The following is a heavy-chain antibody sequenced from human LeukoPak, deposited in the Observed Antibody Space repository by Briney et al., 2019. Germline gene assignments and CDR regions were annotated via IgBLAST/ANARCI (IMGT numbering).Heavy chain of an antibody. CDR2: IYYSGST. Sequence: PSETLSLTCTVSGGSISSGGYYWSWIRQHPGKGLEWIGYIYYSGSTNYNPSLKSRVTISVDTSKNQFSLKLSSVTAADTAVYYCARVAGGSGWYVDYWGQGTLVTVSS. CDR1: GGSISSGGYY. CDR3: ARVAGGSGWYVDY. J-gene: IGHJ4*02. D-gene: IGHD6-19*01. V-gene: IGHV4-61*08.